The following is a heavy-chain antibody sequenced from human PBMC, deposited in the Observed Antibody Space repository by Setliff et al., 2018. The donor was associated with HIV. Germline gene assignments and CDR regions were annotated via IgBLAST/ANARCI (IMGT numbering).Heavy chain of an antibody. CDR2: IWHDGNNK. CDR3: AKVGREYSGYDFTSDY. Sequence: PGGSLRLSCAASGFTFSSYVMHWVRQAPGKGLEWVAVIWHDGNNKNYADSVKGRFTISRDNSKNNLYLQMNSLSPEDTAVYYCAKVGREYSGYDFTSDYWGQGTLVTVSS. J-gene: IGHJ4*02. D-gene: IGHD5-12*01. V-gene: IGHV3-33*03. CDR1: GFTFSSYV.